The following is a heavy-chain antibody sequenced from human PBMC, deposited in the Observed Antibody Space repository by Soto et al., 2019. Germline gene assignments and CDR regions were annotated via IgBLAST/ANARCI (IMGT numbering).Heavy chain of an antibody. V-gene: IGHV4-31*03. D-gene: IGHD4-17*01. Sequence: QVQLQESGPGLVKPSQTLSLTCTVSGGSISSGGYYWSWIRQHPGKGLEWIGYLYYSGSTYYNPSLKSRVTISVDTSKNQFSLKLSSVTAADTAVYYCARGADDYGTNFDYWGQGTLVTVSS. CDR1: GGSISSGGYY. CDR3: ARGADDYGTNFDY. CDR2: LYYSGST. J-gene: IGHJ4*02.